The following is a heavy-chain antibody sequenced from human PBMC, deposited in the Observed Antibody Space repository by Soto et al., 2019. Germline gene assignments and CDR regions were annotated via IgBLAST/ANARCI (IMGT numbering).Heavy chain of an antibody. CDR2: IRSKAYGVTT. CDR1: GFTFSDYA. V-gene: IGHV3-49*03. Sequence: GGSLRLSCTTSGFTFSDYAISWFRQAPGKGLEWVGVIRSKAYGVTTDYAASVKGRFAISRDDSKDTAYLQMNSVTTEDTAVYFCARYKDVSRFSFLGMDVWGHGTTVTVSS. J-gene: IGHJ6*02. CDR3: ARYKDVSRFSFLGMDV. D-gene: IGHD3-22*01.